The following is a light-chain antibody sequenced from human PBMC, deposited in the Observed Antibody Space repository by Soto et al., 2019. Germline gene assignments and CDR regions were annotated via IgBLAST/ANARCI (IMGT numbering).Light chain of an antibody. V-gene: IGKV3-11*01. Sequence: EIVLTQSPATLSLSPGERATLSCRASQSVSSYVAWYQQKPGQAPRLLIYDASNRATGIPARFSGSGSGTDFTLTISSLEPEDFAVYYCQLRSNWPPLTFGGGTKVEIK. J-gene: IGKJ4*01. CDR3: QLRSNWPPLT. CDR2: DAS. CDR1: QSVSSY.